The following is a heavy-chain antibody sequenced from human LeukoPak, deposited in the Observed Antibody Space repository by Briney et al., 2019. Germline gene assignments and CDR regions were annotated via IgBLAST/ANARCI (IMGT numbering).Heavy chain of an antibody. J-gene: IGHJ3*02. V-gene: IGHV4-38-2*01. CDR3: ASGSSTRNVFDI. CDR2: IYHRGST. D-gene: IGHD1-26*01. CDR1: GYSISSGYY. Sequence: SETLSLTCAVSGYSISSGYYWGWIRQSPGKGLEWIGTIYHRGSTYYNPPLKSRLTISVDTSKNHLSLKLSSVTAADTAIYYCASGSSTRNVFDIWGQGTMVTVSS.